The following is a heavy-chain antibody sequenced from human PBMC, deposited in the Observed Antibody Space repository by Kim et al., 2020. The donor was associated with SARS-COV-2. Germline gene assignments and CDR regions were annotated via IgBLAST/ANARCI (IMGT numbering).Heavy chain of an antibody. D-gene: IGHD2-2*01. CDR1: GFTFSTYW. CDR3: ARSSSTSCPCYYTDV. CDR2: INSDGSST. V-gene: IGHV3-74*01. Sequence: GGSLRLSCAASGFTFSTYWMYWVRQAPGKGLVWVSRINSDGSSTNYADSVKGRFTISRDNAKNTLYPQMNSLRAEDTAVYYCARSSSTSCPCYYTDVWGKGTTVTVSS. J-gene: IGHJ6*03.